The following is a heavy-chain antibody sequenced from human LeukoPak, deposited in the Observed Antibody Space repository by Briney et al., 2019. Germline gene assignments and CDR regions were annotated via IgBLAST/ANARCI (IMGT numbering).Heavy chain of an antibody. D-gene: IGHD3-10*01. V-gene: IGHV4-4*07. CDR2: IYTSGST. Sequence: SETLSLTCTVSGGSISSYYWSWIRQPAGKGLEWIGRIYTSGSTNYNPSLKSRVTMSVVTSKNQFSLKLSSVTAADTAVYYCARGVFSSGSGSYYNVLFDYWGQGTLVTVSS. J-gene: IGHJ4*02. CDR1: GGSISSYY. CDR3: ARGVFSSGSGSYYNVLFDY.